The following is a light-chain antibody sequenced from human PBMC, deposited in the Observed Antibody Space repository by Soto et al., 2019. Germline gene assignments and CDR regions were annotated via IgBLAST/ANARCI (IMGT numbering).Light chain of an antibody. V-gene: IGKV3-15*01. CDR2: GAS. CDR3: QQYNSWPFT. Sequence: IVMTQSPATLSVSRGERATLSCRANQAISSNLAWYQQKPGQAPRLLIYGASSWATGIPDRFSGSGSGTEFTLTISSLQSEDFAVYYCQQYNSWPFTFGPGTKVDIK. J-gene: IGKJ3*01. CDR1: QAISSN.